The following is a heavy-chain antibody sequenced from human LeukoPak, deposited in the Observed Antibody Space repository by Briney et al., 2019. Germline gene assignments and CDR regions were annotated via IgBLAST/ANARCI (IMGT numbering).Heavy chain of an antibody. Sequence: WASVKVSCKASGYTFTGYYMHWVRQAPGHGLEWMGWINPNSGGTDYAQKFQGRVTMTRDTSISTAYMELSRLRSDDTAVYYCARGCTNDICYTDWFDPWGQGTLVTVSS. V-gene: IGHV1-2*02. D-gene: IGHD2-8*01. CDR3: ARGCTNDICYTDWFDP. J-gene: IGHJ5*02. CDR2: INPNSGGT. CDR1: GYTFTGYY.